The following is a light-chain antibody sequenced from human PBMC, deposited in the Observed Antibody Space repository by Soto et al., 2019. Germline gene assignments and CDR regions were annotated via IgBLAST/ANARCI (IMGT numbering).Light chain of an antibody. CDR1: QGISSY. J-gene: IGKJ3*01. CDR3: QQLNSYPPFT. Sequence: IQLIQSPSSLSASVGDRVTITCRASQGISSYLAWYQQKPGKAPKLLIYAASTLQSGVPSRFSGSGSGTDFALTISSLQPEDFATYYCQQLNSYPPFTFSPGTKVDIK. CDR2: AAS. V-gene: IGKV1-9*01.